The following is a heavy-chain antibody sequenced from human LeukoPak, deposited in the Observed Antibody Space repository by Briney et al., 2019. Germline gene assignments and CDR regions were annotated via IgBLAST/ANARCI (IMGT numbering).Heavy chain of an antibody. J-gene: IGHJ5*02. CDR3: AKDGREDFWSGYSSFDP. CDR1: GFTFSSYA. Sequence: GGSLRLSCAASGFTFSSYAMSWVRQAPGKGLEWVSAISGSGGSTYYADSVKGRFTISRDNSRNTLYLQMNSLRAEDTAVYYCAKDGREDFWSGYSSFDPWGQGTLVTVSS. CDR2: ISGSGGST. V-gene: IGHV3-23*01. D-gene: IGHD3-3*01.